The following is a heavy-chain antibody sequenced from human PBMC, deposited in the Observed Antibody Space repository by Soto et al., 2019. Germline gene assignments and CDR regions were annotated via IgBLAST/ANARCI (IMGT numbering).Heavy chain of an antibody. CDR2: ISAYNGNT. V-gene: IGHV1-18*01. D-gene: IGHD6-6*01. CDR1: GYTFTSYG. Sequence: QVQLVQSGAEVKKPGASVKVSCKASGYTFTSYGISWVRQAPGQGLEWMGWISAYNGNTNYAQKLQGRVTMTTDTSTSKAYMELRSLKSNDTAVYYCARGLPLLKSIAARYYNWFDPWGQGTLVTVSS. J-gene: IGHJ5*02. CDR3: ARGLPLLKSIAARYYNWFDP.